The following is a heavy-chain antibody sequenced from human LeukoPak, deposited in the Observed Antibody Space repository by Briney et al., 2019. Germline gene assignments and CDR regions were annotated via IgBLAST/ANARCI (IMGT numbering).Heavy chain of an antibody. CDR3: TRDRSRAEDD. D-gene: IGHD1-14*01. V-gene: IGHV3-7*01. CDR1: GFTFSGHW. J-gene: IGHJ4*02. CDR2: INQGGSDK. Sequence: GVALTLSCAASGFTFSGHWMIWVRQAPGKGREGVTNINQGGSDKYYVYSVKGRFTISRDNANNSLYLQMSSLRGEDTAVYYCTRDRSRAEDDWGQGTLVTVSS.